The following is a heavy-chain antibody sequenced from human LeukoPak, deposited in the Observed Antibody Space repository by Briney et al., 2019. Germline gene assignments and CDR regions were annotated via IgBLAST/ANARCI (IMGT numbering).Heavy chain of an antibody. V-gene: IGHV4-39*07. CDR2: IYYSGST. Sequence: SETLSLTCTVSGGSISSSSYYWGWIRQPPGKGLEWIGSIYYSGSTYYNPSLKSRVTISVDTSKNQFSLKLSSVTAADTAVYYCARVLESWNDPAHGFDPWGQGTLVTVSS. D-gene: IGHD1-1*01. J-gene: IGHJ5*02. CDR3: ARVLESWNDPAHGFDP. CDR1: GGSISSSSYY.